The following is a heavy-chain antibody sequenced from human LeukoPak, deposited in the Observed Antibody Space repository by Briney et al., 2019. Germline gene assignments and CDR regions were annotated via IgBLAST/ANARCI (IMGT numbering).Heavy chain of an antibody. CDR1: GFTFSSYG. V-gene: IGHV3-33*01. D-gene: IGHD3-10*01. CDR2: IWYDGSNK. Sequence: PGGSLRLSCAASGFTFSSYGMHWVRQAPGKGLEWVAVIWYDGSNKYYADSVKGRFTISRDNSKNTLYLQMNSLRAEDTALYYCARDTYYYGSGSYYSSDYFDYWGQGTLVTVSS. J-gene: IGHJ4*02. CDR3: ARDTYYYGSGSYYSSDYFDY.